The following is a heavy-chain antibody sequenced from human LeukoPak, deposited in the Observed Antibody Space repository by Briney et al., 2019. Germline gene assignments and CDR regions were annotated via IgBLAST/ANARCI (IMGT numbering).Heavy chain of an antibody. CDR2: IYYSGST. V-gene: IGHV4-39*01. CDR3: ARLASTKTPPIYYYYGLDV. CDR1: GGSINSGGYY. D-gene: IGHD2-15*01. Sequence: DPSETLSLTCTVSGGSINSGGYYWGWIRQPPGKGLDWIGSIYYSGSTYYNPSLKSRVTISVDTSKTQFSLKLSSVTAADTAVYYCARLASTKTPPIYYYYGLDVWGQGTTVTVSS. J-gene: IGHJ6*02.